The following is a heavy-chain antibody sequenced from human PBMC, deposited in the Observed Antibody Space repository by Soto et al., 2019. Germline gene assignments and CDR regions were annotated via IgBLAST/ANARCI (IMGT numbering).Heavy chain of an antibody. CDR2: IIPVLSMS. V-gene: IGHV1-69*02. J-gene: IGHJ4*02. D-gene: IGHD3-10*01. Sequence: ASVVVSCKASGGTFDSYTFSWVRQAPGQGLEWMGRIIPVLSMSTYAQKFQGRVSLIADKSTNTAYMELYSLRSDDTAVYYCARSYGSGSRPFDYWGQGTLVTVSS. CDR3: ARSYGSGSRPFDY. CDR1: GGTFDSYT.